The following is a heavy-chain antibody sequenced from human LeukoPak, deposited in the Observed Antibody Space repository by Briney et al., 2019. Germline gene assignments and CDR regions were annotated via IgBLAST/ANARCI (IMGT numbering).Heavy chain of an antibody. J-gene: IGHJ4*02. CDR2: INPKSGGT. CDR1: GYTFTDYN. D-gene: IGHD6-19*01. CDR3: ARSSSGWPLYFDC. Sequence: ASVKVSCKASGYTFTDYNLHWVRQAPGEGVEWMGWINPKSGGTKFAQKHQGGVTMTADTSIDTAYLELSNMKSDDTAIYYCARSSSGWPLYFDCWGQGTLVTVSS. V-gene: IGHV1-2*02.